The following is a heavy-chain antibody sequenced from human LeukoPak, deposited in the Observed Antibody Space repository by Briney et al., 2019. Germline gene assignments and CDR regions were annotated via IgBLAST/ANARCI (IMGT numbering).Heavy chain of an antibody. CDR2: IYYSGST. J-gene: IGHJ3*02. Sequence: SETLSLTCTVSGGSISGYYWSWMRQPPGKGLEWIGYIYYSGSTNYNPSLKSRVTISVDTSKNQFSLKLSSVTAADTAVYYCARGITGTVDAFGIWGQGTMVTVSS. V-gene: IGHV4-59*01. CDR1: GGSISGYY. CDR3: ARGITGTVDAFGI. D-gene: IGHD1-7*01.